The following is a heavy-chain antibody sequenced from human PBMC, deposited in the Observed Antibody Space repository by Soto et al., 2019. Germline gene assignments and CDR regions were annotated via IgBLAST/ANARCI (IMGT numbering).Heavy chain of an antibody. CDR1: GFTFSSYG. CDR3: ARGGQWLAPEPYYFDY. D-gene: IGHD6-19*01. CDR2: IWYDGSNK. Sequence: QVQLVESGGGVVQPGRSLRLSCAASGFTFSSYGMHWVRQAPGKGLEWAGVIWYDGSNKYYADSVKGRFTISRDNSKNTLYLQMNSLRAEDTAVYYCARGGQWLAPEPYYFDYWGQGTLVTVSS. J-gene: IGHJ4*02. V-gene: IGHV3-33*01.